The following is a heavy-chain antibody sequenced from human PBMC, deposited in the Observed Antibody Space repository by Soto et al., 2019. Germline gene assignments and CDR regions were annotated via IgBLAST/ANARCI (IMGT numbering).Heavy chain of an antibody. J-gene: IGHJ4*02. D-gene: IGHD3-9*01. Sequence: QVQLVQSGAEVKKPGASVKVSCKASGYTFTSYGISWVRQAPGQGLEWMGWISAYNGNTNYAQKLQGRVTMTTDTSTSTAYMELRSLRSDDTVVYYCARAPYDILTGYYTDYWGQGTLVTVSS. CDR2: ISAYNGNT. CDR3: ARAPYDILTGYYTDY. CDR1: GYTFTSYG. V-gene: IGHV1-18*01.